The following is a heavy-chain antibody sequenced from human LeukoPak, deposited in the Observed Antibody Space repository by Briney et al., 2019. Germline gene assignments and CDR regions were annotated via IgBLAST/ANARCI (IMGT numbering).Heavy chain of an antibody. CDR2: IYYSGGT. D-gene: IGHD5-24*01. J-gene: IGHJ6*02. CDR3: ARDPITPYGMDV. CDR1: GGSISSYY. Sequence: SETLSLTCTVSGGSISSYYWSWIRQPPGKGLEWIGYIYYSGGTNYNPSLKSRVTISVDTSKNQFSLKLSSVTAADTAVYYCARDPITPYGMDVWGQGTTVTVSS. V-gene: IGHV4-59*01.